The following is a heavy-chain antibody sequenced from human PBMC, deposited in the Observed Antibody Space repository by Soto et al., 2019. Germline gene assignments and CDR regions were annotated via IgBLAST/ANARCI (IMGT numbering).Heavy chain of an antibody. J-gene: IGHJ2*01. V-gene: IGHV3-33*01. CDR1: GFTFSSYG. Sequence: QVQLVESGGGVVQPGRSLRLSCAASGFTFSSYGMHWVRQAQGKGLEWVAVIWYDGSNKYYADSVKGRFTISRDNSKNTLYLQMNSLRAEDTAVYYCARDGLHVAARPASWYFDLCGRGTLVTVSS. CDR2: IWYDGSNK. CDR3: ARDGLHVAARPASWYFDL. D-gene: IGHD6-6*01.